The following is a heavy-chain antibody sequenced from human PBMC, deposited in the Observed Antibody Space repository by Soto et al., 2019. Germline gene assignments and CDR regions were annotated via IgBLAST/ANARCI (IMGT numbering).Heavy chain of an antibody. CDR2: ISYDGSNK. CDR3: AKEVGYDTHHAHRGYYYGMDV. V-gene: IGHV3-30*18. CDR1: GFTFSSYG. D-gene: IGHD3-9*01. Sequence: GGSLRLSCAASGFTFSSYGMHWVRQAPGKXLEWVAVISYDGSNKYYADSVKGRFTISRDNSKNTLYLQMNSLRAEDTAVYYCAKEVGYDTHHAHRGYYYGMDVWGQGPTVTVSS. J-gene: IGHJ6*02.